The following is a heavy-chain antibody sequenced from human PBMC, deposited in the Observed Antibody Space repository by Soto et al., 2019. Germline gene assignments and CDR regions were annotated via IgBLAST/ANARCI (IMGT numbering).Heavy chain of an antibody. J-gene: IGHJ4*02. V-gene: IGHV4-34*01. D-gene: IGHD6-13*01. Sequence: SETLSLTCAVYGGSFSGYYWSWIRQPPGKGLEWTGEINHSGSTNYNPSLKSRVTISVDTSKNQFSLKLSSVTAADTAVYYCARVAAAAGTDYWGQGTLVTVSS. CDR3: ARVAAAAGTDY. CDR1: GGSFSGYY. CDR2: INHSGST.